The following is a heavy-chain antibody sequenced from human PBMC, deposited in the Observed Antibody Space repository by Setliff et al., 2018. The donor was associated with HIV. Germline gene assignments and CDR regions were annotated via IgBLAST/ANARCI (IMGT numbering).Heavy chain of an antibody. V-gene: IGHV4-39*01. CDR2: IYYSGST. CDR3: ARHIVVVVAATRFDY. CDR1: GGSISSSSYY. J-gene: IGHJ4*02. Sequence: PSETLSLTCTVSGGSISSSSYYWGWIRQPPGKGLEWIGSIYYSGSTYYNPSLKSRVTISVGTSKNQFSLKLSSVTAADTAVYYCARHIVVVVAATRFDYWGQGTLVTVSS. D-gene: IGHD2-15*01.